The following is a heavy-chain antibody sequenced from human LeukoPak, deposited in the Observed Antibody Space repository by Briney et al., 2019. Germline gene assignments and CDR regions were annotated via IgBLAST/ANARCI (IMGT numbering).Heavy chain of an antibody. Sequence: ASVKVSCNASGYSFTSYDINWVGKAIGKGLDWMGWMNTNSGNTGYAPKFQGRVTMTRDTSIGTAYMELSSLRSEDTAVYYCARVITGTTRVDPWGQGTLVTVSS. CDR2: MNTNSGNT. D-gene: IGHD1-7*01. CDR3: ARVITGTTRVDP. V-gene: IGHV1-8*01. CDR1: GYSFTSYD. J-gene: IGHJ5*02.